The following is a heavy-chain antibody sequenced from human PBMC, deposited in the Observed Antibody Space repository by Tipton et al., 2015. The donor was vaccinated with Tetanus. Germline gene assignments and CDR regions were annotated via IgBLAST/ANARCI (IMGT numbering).Heavy chain of an antibody. J-gene: IGHJ4*02. CDR2: SWYDGTDQ. V-gene: IGHV3-33*01. CDR1: GFIFSSYG. D-gene: IGHD2-15*01. CDR3: AREADCSGGSCFSRDFDN. Sequence: CAASGFIFSSYGIHWVRQAPGKGLEWVAVSWYDGTDQYYADSVKGRFTLSRDNSKNTLYLEMNSLRAEDTALYYCAREADCSGGSCFSRDFDNWGQGTQVTVSS.